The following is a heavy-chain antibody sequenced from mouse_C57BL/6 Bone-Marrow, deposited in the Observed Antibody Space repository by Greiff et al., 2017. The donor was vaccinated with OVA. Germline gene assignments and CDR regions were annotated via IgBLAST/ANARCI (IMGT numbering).Heavy chain of an antibody. V-gene: IGHV1-72*01. CDR3: ARVDSRNSDAFDY. CDR1: GYTFTSYW. J-gene: IGHJ4*01. Sequence: QVQLQQPGAELVKPGASVKLSCKASGYTFTSYWMNWVKQRPGRGLEWIGRIDPSSGGTKYNEKFKSKATLTVDKPSSTAYMQLSSLTSEDSAVYYCARVDSRNSDAFDYWGQGTSVTVSS. CDR2: IDPSSGGT.